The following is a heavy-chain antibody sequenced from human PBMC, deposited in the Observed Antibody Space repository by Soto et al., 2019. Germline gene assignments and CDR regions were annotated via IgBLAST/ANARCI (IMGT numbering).Heavy chain of an antibody. CDR2: INPNSGGT. CDR1: GYTFTGYY. V-gene: IGHV1-2*02. CDR3: ARAPLERIAAAGYFDY. Sequence: QVQLVQSGAEVKKPGASVKVSCKASGYTFTGYYMHWVRQAPGQGLEWMGWINPNSGGTNYAQKFQGRVTMTRDTSISTADRELSRLRSDDTAVYYCARAPLERIAAAGYFDYWGQGTLVTVSS. J-gene: IGHJ4*02. D-gene: IGHD6-13*01.